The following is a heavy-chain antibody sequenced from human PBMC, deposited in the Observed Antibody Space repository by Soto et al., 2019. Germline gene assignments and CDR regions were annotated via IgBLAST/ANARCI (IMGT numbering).Heavy chain of an antibody. J-gene: IGHJ6*04. CDR1: GFNFNSYT. D-gene: IGHD2-15*01. CDR3: ARDCSGGSCSPGMDV. Sequence: EVQLVESGGGLVKPGGSLRLSCAASGFNFNSYTINWVRQAPGKRLEWLSSISSSGYIFSTDSVRGRFTISRDNAKNSVYLQINSLRAEDTAVYFCARDCSGGSCSPGMDVWGKGTTVTVSS. CDR2: ISSSGYI. V-gene: IGHV3-21*01.